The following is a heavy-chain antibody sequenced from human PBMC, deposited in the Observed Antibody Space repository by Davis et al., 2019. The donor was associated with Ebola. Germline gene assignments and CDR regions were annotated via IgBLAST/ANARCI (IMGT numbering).Heavy chain of an antibody. J-gene: IGHJ4*02. D-gene: IGHD3-3*01. V-gene: IGHV3-73*01. CDR1: GFTFSGSA. CDR2: IRSKANIYAT. CDR3: ARDGELNDFWSGYFDY. Sequence: GGSLRLSCAAPGFTFSGSAMHWVRQAPGKGLEWVGRIRSKANIYATASAASVKVRFAISRDDSKNTAYLQMNSLKTEDKAVYYCARDGELNDFWSGYFDYWGQGTLVTVSS.